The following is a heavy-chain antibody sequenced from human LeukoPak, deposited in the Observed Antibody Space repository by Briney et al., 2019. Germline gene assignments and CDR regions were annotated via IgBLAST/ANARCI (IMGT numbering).Heavy chain of an antibody. CDR3: ASSPLMVYFDY. J-gene: IGHJ4*02. V-gene: IGHV4-34*01. D-gene: IGHD3-10*01. CDR1: GGSFSGYY. CDR2: INHSGST. Sequence: SETLSLTCAVYGGSFSGYYWSWIRQPPGKGLEWIGEINHSGSTNYNPSLKSRVTISVDTSKNQFSLKLSSVTAADTAVYYCASSPLMVYFDYWGQGTLVTVSS.